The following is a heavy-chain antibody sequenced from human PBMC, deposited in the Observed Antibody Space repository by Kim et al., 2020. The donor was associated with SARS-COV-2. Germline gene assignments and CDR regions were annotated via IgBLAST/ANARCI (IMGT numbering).Heavy chain of an antibody. CDR2: ISGSGGST. CDR3: AKDGWQQLVWAWFDP. V-gene: IGHV3-23*01. D-gene: IGHD6-13*01. CDR1: GFTFSSYA. J-gene: IGHJ5*02. Sequence: GGSLRLSCAASGFTFSSYAMSWVRQAPGKGLEWVSAISGSGGSTYYADSVKGRFTISRDNSKNTLYLQMNSLRAEDTAVYYCAKDGWQQLVWAWFDPWGQGTLVTVSS.